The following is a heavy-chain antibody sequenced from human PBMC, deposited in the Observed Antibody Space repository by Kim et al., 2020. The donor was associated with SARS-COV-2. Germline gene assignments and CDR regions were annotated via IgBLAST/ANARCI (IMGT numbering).Heavy chain of an antibody. Sequence: KFQGRVTITADESTSTAYMELSSLRSEDTAVYYCARDSRISSSTYYGMDVWGQGTTVTVSS. CDR3: ARDSRISSSTYYGMDV. J-gene: IGHJ6*02. V-gene: IGHV1-69*01. D-gene: IGHD6-6*01.